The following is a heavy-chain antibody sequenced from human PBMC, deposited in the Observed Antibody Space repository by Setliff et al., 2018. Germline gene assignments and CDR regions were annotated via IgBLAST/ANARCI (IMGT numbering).Heavy chain of an antibody. V-gene: IGHV4-4*07. CDR2: IYIGGSA. CDR3: AREQWLDPPGYYYMDV. J-gene: IGHJ6*03. Sequence: PSETLSLTCTVSGGSISSYYWSWIRQPAGKGLEWIGHIYIGGSANYNPSLKSRVTVSIDTSKNQFSLKPNSVTAADMAVYYCAREQWLDPPGYYYMDVWAKGTTGTV. D-gene: IGHD6-19*01. CDR1: GGSISSYY.